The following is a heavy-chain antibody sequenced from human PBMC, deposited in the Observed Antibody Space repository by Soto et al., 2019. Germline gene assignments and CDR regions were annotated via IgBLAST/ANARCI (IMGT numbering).Heavy chain of an antibody. V-gene: IGHV1-69*13. CDR3: ARVTNYDILTGHPGDY. J-gene: IGHJ4*02. Sequence: ASVKVSCKASGGTFSSYAISWVRQAPGQGLEWMGGIIPIFGTANYAQKFQGRVTITADESTSTAYMELSSLRSEDTAVYYCARVTNYDILTGHPGDYWGQGTLVTVSS. D-gene: IGHD3-9*01. CDR2: IIPIFGTA. CDR1: GGTFSSYA.